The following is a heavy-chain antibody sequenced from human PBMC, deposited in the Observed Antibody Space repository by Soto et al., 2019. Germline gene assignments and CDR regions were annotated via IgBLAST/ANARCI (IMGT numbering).Heavy chain of an antibody. D-gene: IGHD6-13*01. CDR1: GFTFSSYG. CDR2: IWYDGSNK. CDR3: AKPSGPYSSSYHFDY. Sequence: GGSLRLSCAASGFTFSSYGMHWVRQAPGKGLEWVAVIWYDGSNKYYADSVKGRFTISRDNSKNTLYLQMNSLRAEDTAVYYCAKPSGPYSSSYHFDYWGQGTLVTVSS. J-gene: IGHJ4*02. V-gene: IGHV3-33*06.